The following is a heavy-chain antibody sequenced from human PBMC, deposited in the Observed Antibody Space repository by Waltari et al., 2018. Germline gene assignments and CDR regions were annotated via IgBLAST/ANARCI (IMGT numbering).Heavy chain of an antibody. Sequence: QLQLQGSGPGLVKPSETLSLTCTVSGGSISSSSYYWGWIRQPPGKGLEWIGSIYYSGSTYYNPSLKSRVTISVDTSKNQFSLKLSSVTAADTAVYYCARHGGYCSSTSCYPFDYWGQGTLVTVSS. CDR1: GGSISSSSYY. CDR3: ARHGGYCSSTSCYPFDY. CDR2: IYYSGST. J-gene: IGHJ4*02. V-gene: IGHV4-39*01. D-gene: IGHD2-2*01.